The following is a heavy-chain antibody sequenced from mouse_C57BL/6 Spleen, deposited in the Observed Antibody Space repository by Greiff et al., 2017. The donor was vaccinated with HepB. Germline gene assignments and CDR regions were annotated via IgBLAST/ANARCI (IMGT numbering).Heavy chain of an antibody. V-gene: IGHV1-75*01. J-gene: IGHJ3*01. Sequence: VKLMESGPELVKPGASVKISCKASGYTFTDYYINWVKQRPGQGLEWIGWIFPGSGSTYYNEKFKGKATLTVDKSSSTAYMLLSSLTSEDSAVYFCAKVYGNPAWFAYWGQGTLVTVSA. CDR2: IFPGSGST. CDR1: GYTFTDYY. D-gene: IGHD2-1*01. CDR3: AKVYGNPAWFAY.